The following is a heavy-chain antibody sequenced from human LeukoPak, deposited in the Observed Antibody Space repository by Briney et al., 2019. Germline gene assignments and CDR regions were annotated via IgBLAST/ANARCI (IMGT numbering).Heavy chain of an antibody. CDR3: ARDCRRRLDYGDSENWFDP. Sequence: SVKVSYKASGGTFSSYAISWVRQAPGQGLEWMGGIIPIFDTANYAQKFQGRVTITADKSTSTAYMELSSLRSEDTAVYYCARDCRRRLDYGDSENWFDPWGQGTLVTVSS. J-gene: IGHJ5*02. CDR2: IIPIFDTA. V-gene: IGHV1-69*06. CDR1: GGTFSSYA. D-gene: IGHD4-17*01.